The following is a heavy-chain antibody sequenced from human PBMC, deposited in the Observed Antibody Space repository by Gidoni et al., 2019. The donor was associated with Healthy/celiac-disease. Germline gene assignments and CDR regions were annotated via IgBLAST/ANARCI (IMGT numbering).Heavy chain of an antibody. CDR3: AREGPSSSDYYDSSGAFDY. CDR2: ISYDGSNK. Sequence: QVQLVESGGGVVQPGRSLSLSCAASGFTFSSYAMHWGRQAPGKGLEWVAVISYDGSNKYYADSVKGRFTISRDNSKNTLYLQMNSLRAEDTAVYYCAREGPSSSDYYDSSGAFDYWGQGTLVTVSS. J-gene: IGHJ4*02. V-gene: IGHV3-30*04. CDR1: GFTFSSYA. D-gene: IGHD3-22*01.